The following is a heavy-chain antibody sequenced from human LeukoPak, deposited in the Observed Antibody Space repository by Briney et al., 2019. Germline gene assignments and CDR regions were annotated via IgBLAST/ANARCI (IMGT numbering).Heavy chain of an antibody. CDR3: SRALGTPTPYYYYYGKDV. D-gene: IGHD7-27*01. V-gene: IGHV3-7*01. Sequence: GGSLRLSCAASGFTFSSFWMSWVRQAPGKGLEWVANIKQGGSEKYYVDSVRGRFTISRDNAKNSMYLQMNSLRAEDTAVYYCSRALGTPTPYYYYYGKDVWGQRTTVTVSS. CDR1: GFTFSSFW. CDR2: IKQGGSEK. J-gene: IGHJ6*01.